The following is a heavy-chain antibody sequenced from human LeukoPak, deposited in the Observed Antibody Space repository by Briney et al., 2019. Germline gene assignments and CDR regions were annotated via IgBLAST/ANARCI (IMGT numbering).Heavy chain of an antibody. D-gene: IGHD5-12*01. CDR1: RCTFSSFA. J-gene: IGHJ4*02. Sequence: SGGSLRLSCTASRCTFSSFAMSWVRQAPGKGQEWVSAISDGGSSTNYADSVKGRFTISRDNAENTLNLQMDSLRAEDTAVYYCGTHHDYINSNYFDYWGQGILVTVSS. V-gene: IGHV3-23*01. CDR2: ISDGGSST. CDR3: GTHHDYINSNYFDY.